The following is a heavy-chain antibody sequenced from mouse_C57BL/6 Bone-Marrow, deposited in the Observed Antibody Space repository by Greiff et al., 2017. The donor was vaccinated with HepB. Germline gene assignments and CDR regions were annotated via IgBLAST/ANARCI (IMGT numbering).Heavy chain of an antibody. Sequence: VQLQQSGTVLARPGASVKMSCKTSGYTFTSYWMHWVKQRPGQGLEWIGAIYPGNSDTSYNQKFKGKAKLTAVTSASTTYRELSSLTNEDSAVYYCTRSSLLWDYFDYWGQGTTLTVSS. J-gene: IGHJ2*01. CDR2: IYPGNSDT. CDR1: GYTFTSYW. D-gene: IGHD2-1*01. CDR3: TRSSLLWDYFDY. V-gene: IGHV1-5*01.